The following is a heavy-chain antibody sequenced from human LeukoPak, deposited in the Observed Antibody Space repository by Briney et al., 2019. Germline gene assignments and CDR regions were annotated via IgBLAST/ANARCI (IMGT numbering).Heavy chain of an antibody. CDR1: GFTFSSSW. CDR3: TRGNSGPDY. Sequence: PGGSLRLSCAASGFTFSSSWMHWVRQAPGQGLGWVSRINSVGISKVHADSVKGRFTISRDNAKNTLYLQMNSLRADDTAVYYCTRGNSGPDYWGQGTLVTVSS. J-gene: IGHJ4*02. CDR2: INSVGISK. D-gene: IGHD5-12*01. V-gene: IGHV3-74*01.